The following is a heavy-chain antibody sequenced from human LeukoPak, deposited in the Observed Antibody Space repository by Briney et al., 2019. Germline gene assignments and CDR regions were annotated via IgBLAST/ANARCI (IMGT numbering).Heavy chain of an antibody. CDR3: ARGPSYRYGHGGDYYYYGMDV. D-gene: IGHD5-18*01. V-gene: IGHV4-34*01. CDR2: INHSGST. Sequence: SETLSLTCAVYGGSFSDYFWSWIRQPPGKGLGWIGEINHSGSTNYNPSLKSRVTISVDTSKKQFSLKLSSVTAADTAVYYCARGPSYRYGHGGDYYYYGMDVWGQGTTVTVSS. J-gene: IGHJ6*02. CDR1: GGSFSDYF.